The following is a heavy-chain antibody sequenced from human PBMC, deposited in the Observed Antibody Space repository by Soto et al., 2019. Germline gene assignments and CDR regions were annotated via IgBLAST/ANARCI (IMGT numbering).Heavy chain of an antibody. V-gene: IGHV4-59*08. CDR3: ARVGGFGATTIDY. CDR2: IYYAGST. D-gene: IGHD3-10*01. J-gene: IGHJ4*02. Sequence: SETLSLTCTVSGGSISSYYLSWIRQSPGKGLERIGYIYYAGSTTYNPSLKSRITISLDPSKNQFSLKLSSVTAADTAVYYCARVGGFGATTIDYWGQGTLVTVSS. CDR1: GGSISSYY.